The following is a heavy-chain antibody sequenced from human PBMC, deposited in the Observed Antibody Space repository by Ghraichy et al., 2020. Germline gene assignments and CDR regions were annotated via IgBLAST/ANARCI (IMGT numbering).Heavy chain of an antibody. D-gene: IGHD6-13*01. CDR3: ARALGPPFAAAGSIDY. CDR2: IKHSGST. Sequence: SQTLSLTCAVYGGSFSGYYWNWIRQPPGKGLEWIGEIKHSGSTNYNPSLKSRVIISVDTSKNQFSLNLSSVTAADTAVYYCARALGPPFAAAGSIDYWSQGTLVTVSS. V-gene: IGHV4-34*01. CDR1: GGSFSGYY. J-gene: IGHJ4*02.